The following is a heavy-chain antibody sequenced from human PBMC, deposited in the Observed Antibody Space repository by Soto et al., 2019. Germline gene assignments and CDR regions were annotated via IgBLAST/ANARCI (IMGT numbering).Heavy chain of an antibody. J-gene: IGHJ3*01. CDR3: AREGYDILTGYYTGAFDL. Sequence: SETLSLTXAVSGGSISSGAYSWSWIRQPPGKGLEWIGYIYQSGSTYSNPSLKSRVTISVDRSKNQFSLKLSSVTAADTAVYYCAREGYDILTGYYTGAFDLWGQGTMVTVSS. CDR1: GGSISSGAYS. CDR2: IYQSGST. D-gene: IGHD3-9*01. V-gene: IGHV4-30-2*01.